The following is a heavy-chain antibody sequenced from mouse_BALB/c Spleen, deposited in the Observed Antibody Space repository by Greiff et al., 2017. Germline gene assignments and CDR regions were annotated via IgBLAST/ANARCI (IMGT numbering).Heavy chain of an antibody. CDR3: ARFYYYGSSYGFAY. CDR1: GYTFTSYW. D-gene: IGHD1-1*01. J-gene: IGHJ3*01. Sequence: VQLQESGAELAKPGASVKMSCKASGYTFTSYWMHWVKQRPGQGLEWIGYINPSTGYTEYNQKFKDKATLTADKSSSTAYMQLSSLTSEDSAVYYCARFYYYGSSYGFAYWGQGTLVTVSA. V-gene: IGHV1-7*01. CDR2: INPSTGYT.